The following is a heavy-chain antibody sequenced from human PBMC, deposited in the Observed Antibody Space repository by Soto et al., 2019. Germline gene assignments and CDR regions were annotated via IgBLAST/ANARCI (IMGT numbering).Heavy chain of an antibody. CDR1: GGSINSVHYY. CDR2: ISYSGST. V-gene: IGHV4-31*03. CDR3: ARSAQWNAFDI. D-gene: IGHD2-8*01. J-gene: IGHJ3*02. Sequence: QVQLQESGPGLVKPSETLSLNCTVAGGSINSVHYYWSWIRQHPGKGLEWIGYISYSGSTFYNPSLKSRLTVSVDTSKNRFSLKLTSVTAADTAAYYCARSAQWNAFDIWGQGTMVIVSS.